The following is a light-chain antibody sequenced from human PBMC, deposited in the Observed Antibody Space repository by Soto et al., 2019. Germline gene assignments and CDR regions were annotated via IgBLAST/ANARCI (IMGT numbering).Light chain of an antibody. V-gene: IGLV2-14*01. J-gene: IGLJ2*01. Sequence: QSVLTQPASVSVSPGQSITISCNGTSDNIGGYNFISWYQHRPGEVPKLLIYEVSRRPSGVSARFSASKSGTTASLTISGLQAEDEADFYCSSYARGGTSVVFGGGTKLTVL. CDR3: SSYARGGTSVV. CDR2: EVS. CDR1: SDNIGGYNF.